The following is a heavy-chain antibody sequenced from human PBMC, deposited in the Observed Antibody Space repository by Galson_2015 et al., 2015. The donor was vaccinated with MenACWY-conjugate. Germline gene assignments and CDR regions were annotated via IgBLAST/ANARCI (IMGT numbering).Heavy chain of an antibody. D-gene: IGHD2/OR15-2a*01. Sequence: SLRLSCAASAFTINTYAMSWVRQAPGKGLEWVSSITGSGRNSYYTDSVQGRFTISRDNSKSTAYLQMNSLRAEDTALYYCRSGNRFSQDYWGQGILVTVSS. CDR1: AFTINTYA. V-gene: IGHV3-23*01. CDR2: ITGSGRNS. J-gene: IGHJ4*02. CDR3: RSGNRFSQDY.